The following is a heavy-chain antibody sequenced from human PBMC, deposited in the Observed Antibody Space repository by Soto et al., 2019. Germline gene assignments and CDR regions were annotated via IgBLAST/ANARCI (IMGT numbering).Heavy chain of an antibody. CDR2: VSAYNGNT. V-gene: IGHV1-18*04. CDR1: GYTFTSYG. CDR3: ARVVYSCRPLAQLVFYYGMDV. D-gene: IGHD1-1*01. J-gene: IGHJ6*02. Sequence: ASVKVSCKASGYTFTSYGISWVRQAPGQGLEWMGWVSAYNGNTNYAQKLQGRVTMTTDTSTSTAYRELRSLRSDDTAVYYCARVVYSCRPLAQLVFYYGMDVWGHGTTVTVSS.